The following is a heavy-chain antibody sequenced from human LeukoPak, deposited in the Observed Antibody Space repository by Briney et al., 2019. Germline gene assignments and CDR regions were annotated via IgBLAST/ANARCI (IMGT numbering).Heavy chain of an antibody. Sequence: ASVTVSCKASGYTFTSYDINWVRQATGQGLEWMGWMNPNSGNTGYAQKFQGRVTMTRNTSISTAYMELSSLRSEDTAVYYCARGPEYRGSSSFGGMDVWGQGTTVTVSS. D-gene: IGHD3-16*01. J-gene: IGHJ6*02. CDR1: GYTFTSYD. V-gene: IGHV1-8*01. CDR2: MNPNSGNT. CDR3: ARGPEYRGSSSFGGMDV.